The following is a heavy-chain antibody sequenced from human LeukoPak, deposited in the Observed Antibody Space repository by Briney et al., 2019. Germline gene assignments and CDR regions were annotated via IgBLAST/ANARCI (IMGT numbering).Heavy chain of an antibody. J-gene: IGHJ4*02. V-gene: IGHV3-30*18. CDR2: ISYDGRNI. Sequence: GGSLRLSCAASGFTFNNYGMHWVRQAPGKGLEWVAVISYDGRNIHYPDSVKGRFTISRDISTDTLWLQMDSLRTEDTAVYYCAKQLGYCSDGSCYFPYWGQGTLVTVSS. D-gene: IGHD2-15*01. CDR1: GFTFNNYG. CDR3: AKQLGYCSDGSCYFPY.